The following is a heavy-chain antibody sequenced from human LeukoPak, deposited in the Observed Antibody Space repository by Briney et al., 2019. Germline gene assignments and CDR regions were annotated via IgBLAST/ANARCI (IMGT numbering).Heavy chain of an antibody. V-gene: IGHV4-38-2*02. D-gene: IGHD6-13*01. CDR2: IYHSGST. CDR3: ARTYSSSWYVNWFDP. CDR1: GYSISSGYY. Sequence: SETLSLTCTVSGYSISSGYYWGWIRQPPGKGLEWIGSIYHSGSTNYNPSLKSRVTISVDKSKNQFSLKLSSVTAADTAVYYCARTYSSSWYVNWFDPWGQGTLVTVSS. J-gene: IGHJ5*02.